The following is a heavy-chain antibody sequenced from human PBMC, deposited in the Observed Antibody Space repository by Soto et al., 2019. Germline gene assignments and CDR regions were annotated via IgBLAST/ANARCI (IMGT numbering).Heavy chain of an antibody. CDR2: IYHSGST. J-gene: IGHJ6*02. CDR3: AREPIAAAYYYGMDV. Sequence: PSETLSLTCTVSGGSISSYYWSWIRQPPGKGLEWIGEIYHSGSTNYNPSLKSRVTISVDKSKNQFSLKLSSVTAADTAVYYCAREPIAAAYYYGMDVWGQGTTVTVSS. D-gene: IGHD6-13*01. CDR1: GGSISSYY. V-gene: IGHV4-59*12.